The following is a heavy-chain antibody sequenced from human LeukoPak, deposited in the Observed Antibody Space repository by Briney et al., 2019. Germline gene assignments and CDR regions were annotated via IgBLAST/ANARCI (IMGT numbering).Heavy chain of an antibody. D-gene: IGHD3-22*01. CDR3: AKARYYYDSSGPTDY. V-gene: IGHV3-23*01. CDR1: GFTFSSYA. J-gene: IGHJ4*02. CDR2: IIGWCGHT. Sequence: GGSLRLSCSASGFTFSSYAMSLVRQAPGKGLEWVSAIIGWCGHTFYADSVKCRYTISRDNSKNTLYLQMNSLRAEDTAVYYCAKARYYYDSSGPTDYWGQGTLVSVPS.